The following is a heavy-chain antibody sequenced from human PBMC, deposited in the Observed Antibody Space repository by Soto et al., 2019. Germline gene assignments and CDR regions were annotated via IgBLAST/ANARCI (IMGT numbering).Heavy chain of an antibody. CDR2: IIPLFGTA. V-gene: IGHV1-69*01. CDR3: ARLVRTIAARPDGD. D-gene: IGHD6-6*01. CDR1: GGTFSRYA. Sequence: QVQLVQSGAEVKKPGPSVKVSCKASGGTFSRYAISWVRQAPGQGLEWMGGIIPLFGTANYSQKFQGRVTITADESTSTAYMELSSLRSEDTAVYYCARLVRTIAARPDGDWGQGTLVTVSS. J-gene: IGHJ4*02.